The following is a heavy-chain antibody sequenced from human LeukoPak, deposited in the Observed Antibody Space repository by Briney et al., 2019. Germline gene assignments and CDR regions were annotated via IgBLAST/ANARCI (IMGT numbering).Heavy chain of an antibody. CDR1: GSTFSSYA. CDR2: ISGSGGST. D-gene: IGHD1-26*01. V-gene: IGHV3-23*01. Sequence: PGGSLRLSCAASGSTFSSYAMSWVRQAPGKGLEWVSVISGSGGSTYYADSVKGRFTISRDNSKNTLYLQMNSLRAEDTAVYYCAKTIVGATTSNLAFDYWGQGTLVTVSS. J-gene: IGHJ4*02. CDR3: AKTIVGATTSNLAFDY.